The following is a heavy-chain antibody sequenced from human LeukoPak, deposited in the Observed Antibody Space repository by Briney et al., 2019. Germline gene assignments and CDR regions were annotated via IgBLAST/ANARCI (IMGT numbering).Heavy chain of an antibody. V-gene: IGHV3-74*01. Sequence: GGSLRLSCAASGFTLSDYWMHWVRQAPGEGLVWVSRVDPDGTTTNYADSVTGRFTTSRDNAKNTLYLQMNSLRAEDTALYYCTRVQAGRSGLMDVWGRGTTVTVSS. CDR3: TRVQAGRSGLMDV. CDR1: GFTLSDYW. D-gene: IGHD2-8*02. CDR2: VDPDGTTT. J-gene: IGHJ6*02.